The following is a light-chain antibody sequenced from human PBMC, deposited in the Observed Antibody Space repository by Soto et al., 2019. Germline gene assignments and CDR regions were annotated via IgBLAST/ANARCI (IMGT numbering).Light chain of an antibody. V-gene: IGKV3-15*01. CDR2: GAS. J-gene: IGKJ1*01. CDR1: HSVSSN. CDR3: QQYHNWPQT. Sequence: VVFTQSPSTLSVSPGERATLSCRASHSVSSNLAWYQQSPGQAPRLLISGASTRATGIPARFSGSGSGTEFTLPIRRLQSADFGVYYCQQYHNWPQTFGQGTKVHIK.